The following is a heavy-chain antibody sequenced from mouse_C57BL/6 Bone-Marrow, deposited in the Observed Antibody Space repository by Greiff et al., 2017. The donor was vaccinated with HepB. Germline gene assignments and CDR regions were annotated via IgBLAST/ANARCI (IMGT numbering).Heavy chain of an antibody. V-gene: IGHV10-1*01. D-gene: IGHD1-1*01. CDR1: GFSFNTYA. CDR2: IRSKSNNYAT. CDR3: VGHSPYSGSSPWFAY. J-gene: IGHJ3*01. Sequence: DVKLVESGGGLVQPKGSLKLSCAASGFSFNTYAMNWVRQAPGKGLEWVARIRSKSNNYATSYAASVKDRFTISRDDSESMLYLQMNNLKTEDTAMYYCVGHSPYSGSSPWFAYWGQGTLVTVSA.